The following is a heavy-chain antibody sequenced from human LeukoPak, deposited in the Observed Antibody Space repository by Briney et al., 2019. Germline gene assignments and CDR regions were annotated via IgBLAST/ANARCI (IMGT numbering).Heavy chain of an antibody. CDR2: ISTSSSTM. Sequence: GGSLRLSCAASGFTFSTYSMNWVRQAPGKGLEWVSYISTSSSTMYYADSVKGRFTISRDNAKNSLYLQMNSLRAEDTALYYCARDGTYIAAAGTKASNWFDPWGQGTLVTVSS. CDR3: ARDGTYIAAAGTKASNWFDP. J-gene: IGHJ5*02. CDR1: GFTFSTYS. D-gene: IGHD6-13*01. V-gene: IGHV3-48*04.